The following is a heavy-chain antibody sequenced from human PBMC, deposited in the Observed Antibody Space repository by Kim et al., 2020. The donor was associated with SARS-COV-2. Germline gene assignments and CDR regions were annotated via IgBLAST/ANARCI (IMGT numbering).Heavy chain of an antibody. CDR1: GGSFSGYY. CDR3: ARGDGDFWSGVDY. CDR2: INHSGST. V-gene: IGHV4-34*01. J-gene: IGHJ4*02. Sequence: SETLSLTCAVYGGSFSGYYWSWIRQPPGKGLEWIGEINHSGSTNYNPSLKSRVTISVDTSKNQFSLKLSSVTAADTAVYYCARGDGDFWSGVDYWGQGT. D-gene: IGHD3-3*01.